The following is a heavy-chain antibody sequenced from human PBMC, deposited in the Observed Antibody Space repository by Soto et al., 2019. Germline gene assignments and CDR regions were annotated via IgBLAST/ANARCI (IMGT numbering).Heavy chain of an antibody. J-gene: IGHJ5*02. V-gene: IGHV1-18*01. CDR3: ARDHGGSYQADSFDP. CDR1: GYTFTTYG. D-gene: IGHD1-26*01. Sequence: QVQLVQSGVEVKKPGASVKVSCKASGYTFTTYGISWVRQAPGQGLEWMGWISPYDGDTNYADTLQGRVTLTTDTSTTTAYMELRSLRSDYTAMYYCARDHGGSYQADSFDPWGQGTLVIVSS. CDR2: ISPYDGDT.